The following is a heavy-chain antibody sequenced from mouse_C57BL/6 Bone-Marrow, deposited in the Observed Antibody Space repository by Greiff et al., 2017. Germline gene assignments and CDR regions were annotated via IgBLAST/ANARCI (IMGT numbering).Heavy chain of an antibody. J-gene: IGHJ1*03. D-gene: IGHD2-2*01. CDR3: TTVGYDPYRSFDV. CDR1: GFNIKDDY. V-gene: IGHV14-4*01. CDR2: IDPENGDT. Sequence: EVQLQQSGAELVRPGASVKLSCTASGFNIKDDYMHWVKQRPEQGLEWIGWIDPENGDTEYASKFQGKATITADTSSNTAYLQLSSLTSEDTAVYDCTTVGYDPYRSFDVWGTGTTLTVSS.